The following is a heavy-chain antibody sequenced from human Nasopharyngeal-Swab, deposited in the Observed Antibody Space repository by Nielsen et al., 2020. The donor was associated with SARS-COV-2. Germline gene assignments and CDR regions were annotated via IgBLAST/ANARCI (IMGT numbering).Heavy chain of an antibody. D-gene: IGHD3-22*01. CDR3: AGGARRALITH. CDR1: GGSISSGSYY. Sequence: SETLSLTCTVSGGSISSGSYYWSWIRQPAGKGLEWIGRIYTSGSTNYNPSLKSRVTISVDTSKNQFSLKLSSVTAADTAVYYCAGGARRALITHWGQGTLVTVSS. V-gene: IGHV4-61*02. J-gene: IGHJ4*02. CDR2: IYTSGST.